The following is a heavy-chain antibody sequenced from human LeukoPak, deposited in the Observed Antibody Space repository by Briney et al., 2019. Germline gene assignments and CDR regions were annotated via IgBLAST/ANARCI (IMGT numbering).Heavy chain of an antibody. D-gene: IGHD5-24*01. J-gene: IGHJ6*02. CDR1: GGSMSSYY. V-gene: IGHV4-59*01. Sequence: SETLSLTCTVSGGSMSSYYWSWIRQPPGKGLELIGYIYYTGTTNYNPSLKSRVTISVDTSKNQFSLKVTSVTAADTAVYYCARGRWLQSVGMDVWGQGTTVTGAS. CDR2: IYYTGTT. CDR3: ARGRWLQSVGMDV.